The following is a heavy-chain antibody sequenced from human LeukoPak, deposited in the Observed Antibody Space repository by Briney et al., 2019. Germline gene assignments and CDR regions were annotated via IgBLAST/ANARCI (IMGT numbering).Heavy chain of an antibody. CDR3: ARGEAGKQYYYDSSGYYLLDY. J-gene: IGHJ4*02. CDR2: ISSSGSTI. CDR1: GFTFSSYE. Sequence: QPGGSLRLSCAASGFTFSSYEMNWVRQAPGKGLEWVSYISSSGSTIYYADSVKGRFTISRDNAKNSLYLQMNSLRAEDTAVYYCARGEAGKQYYYDSSGYYLLDYWGQGTLVTVSS. D-gene: IGHD3-22*01. V-gene: IGHV3-48*03.